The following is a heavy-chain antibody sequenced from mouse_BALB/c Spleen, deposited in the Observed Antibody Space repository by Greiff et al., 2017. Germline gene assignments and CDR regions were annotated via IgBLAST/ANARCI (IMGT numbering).Heavy chain of an antibody. V-gene: IGHV5-6*01. CDR1: GFTFSSYG. J-gene: IGHJ4*01. CDR3: ARSLYDYEGAMDY. Sequence: EVQLVESGGDLVKPGGSLKLSCAASGFTFSSYGMSWVRQTPDKRLEWVATISSGGSYTYYPDSVKGRFTIARDNAKNTLYLQMGSLKSKDTAMYDCARSLYDYEGAMDYWGQGTSVTVSA. D-gene: IGHD2-4*01. CDR2: ISSGGSYT.